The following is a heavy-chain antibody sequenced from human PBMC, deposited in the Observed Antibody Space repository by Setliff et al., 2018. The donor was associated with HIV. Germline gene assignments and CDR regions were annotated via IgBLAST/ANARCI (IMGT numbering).Heavy chain of an antibody. CDR2: INHSGST. CDR3: ASEDCGGGSCRPDN. Sequence: SETLSLTCAVYGGSFSGYYWSWIRQPPGKGLEWIGEINHSGSTYYNPSLKSRVTISLDTSKNQFSLKLSSVTVADTAVYYCASEDCGGGSCRPDNWGQGTLVTVSS. D-gene: IGHD2-15*01. V-gene: IGHV4-34*01. CDR1: GGSFSGYY. J-gene: IGHJ4*02.